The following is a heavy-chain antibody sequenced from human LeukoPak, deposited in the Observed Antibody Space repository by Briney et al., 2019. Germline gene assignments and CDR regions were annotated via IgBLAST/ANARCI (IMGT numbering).Heavy chain of an antibody. Sequence: SVKVSCKASGGTFSSYAISWVRQAPGQGLEWMGRIIPILGIANYAQKFQGRVTITADKSTSTAYMELSSLRAEDTAVYYCVKSYSSSWYAFDIWGQGTMVTVSS. V-gene: IGHV1-69*04. CDR1: GGTFSSYA. CDR2: IIPILGIA. CDR3: VKSYSSSWYAFDI. D-gene: IGHD6-13*01. J-gene: IGHJ3*02.